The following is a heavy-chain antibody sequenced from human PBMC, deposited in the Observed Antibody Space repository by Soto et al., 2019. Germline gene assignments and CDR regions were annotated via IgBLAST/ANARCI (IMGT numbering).Heavy chain of an antibody. CDR1: GYTFTSYA. Sequence: QVQLVQSGAEEKKPGASVKVSCKASGYTFTSYAMHWVRQAPGQRLEWMGWINAGNGNTKYSQKFQGRVTITRDTSASTAYMELSSLRSEDTAVYYCARGTSSSWYDNYYYYGMDVWGQGTTVTVSS. CDR2: INAGNGNT. D-gene: IGHD6-13*01. V-gene: IGHV1-3*05. CDR3: ARGTSSSWYDNYYYYGMDV. J-gene: IGHJ6*02.